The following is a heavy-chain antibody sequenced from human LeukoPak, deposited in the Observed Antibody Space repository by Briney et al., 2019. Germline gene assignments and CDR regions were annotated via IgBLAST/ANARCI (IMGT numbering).Heavy chain of an antibody. V-gene: IGHV1-69*13. D-gene: IGHD3-22*01. CDR3: ARATYYYDSSGYSLFGY. J-gene: IGHJ4*02. CDR1: GGTFSSYA. Sequence: ASVKVSCKASGGTFSSYAISWVRQAPGQGLEWMGGIIPIFGTANYAQKFQGRVTITADESTSTAYMELSSLRSEDTAVYYCARATYYYDSSGYSLFGYWSQGTLVTVSS. CDR2: IIPIFGTA.